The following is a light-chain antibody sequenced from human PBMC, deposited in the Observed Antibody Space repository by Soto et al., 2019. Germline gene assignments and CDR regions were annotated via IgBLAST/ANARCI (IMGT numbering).Light chain of an antibody. CDR2: AVT. V-gene: IGLV2-14*01. CDR3: SSYTSSSTL. Sequence: QSVLTQPASVSGSPGQSITISCTGTTSDVSIYNYVSWYQQHPGKAPKLMIYAVTDRPSGVSSRFSGSKSGNTASLTISGLQAEDEADYYCSSYTSSSTLFGTGTKVTVL. CDR1: TSDVSIYNY. J-gene: IGLJ1*01.